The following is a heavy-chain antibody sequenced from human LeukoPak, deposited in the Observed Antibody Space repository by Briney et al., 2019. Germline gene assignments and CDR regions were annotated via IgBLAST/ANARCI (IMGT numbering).Heavy chain of an antibody. V-gene: IGHV4-4*07. J-gene: IGHJ4*02. D-gene: IGHD3-22*01. CDR3: ARDVHYDSSGYYRDY. Sequence: SETLSLTCTVSGGSISSYYWTWIRQPAGKGLEWIGRIYTSGITNYNPSLKSRVTMSVDTSKNQFSLKLSSVTAADTAVYYCARDVHYDSSGYYRDYWDQGTLVTVSS. CDR2: IYTSGIT. CDR1: GGSISSYY.